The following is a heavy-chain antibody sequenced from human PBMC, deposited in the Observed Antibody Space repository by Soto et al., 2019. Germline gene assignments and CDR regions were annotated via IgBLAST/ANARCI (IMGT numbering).Heavy chain of an antibody. CDR3: ARVIMGSSNFWIRAFDN. CDR1: GFTFSSYS. Sequence: GGSLRLSCAASGFTFSSYSMNWVRQAPGKGLEWVSSISGGSSYIYYADSVRGRFTISRDNTKNSLYLQMNGLRAEDTAVYYCARVIMGSSNFWIRAFDNWGQGTLVTVSS. J-gene: IGHJ4*02. CDR2: ISGGSSYI. V-gene: IGHV3-21*01. D-gene: IGHD3-3*01.